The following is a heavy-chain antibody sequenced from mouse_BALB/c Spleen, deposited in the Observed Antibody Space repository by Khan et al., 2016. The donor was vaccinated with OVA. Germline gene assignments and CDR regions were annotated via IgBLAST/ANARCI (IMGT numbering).Heavy chain of an antibody. D-gene: IGHD2-4*01. CDR1: GFSLTTYG. J-gene: IGHJ3*01. CDR3: ARNYDYDEGLAY. Sequence: VQLQQPGPGLVQPSQSLSITCTVSGFSLTTYGVHWVRQSPGKGLEWLGVIWSGGSTDYNAAFISRLSISKDSSKSQVFFKMNSLQVNDTAIYYCARNYDYDEGLAYWGQGTLVTVSA. V-gene: IGHV2-2*02. CDR2: IWSGGST.